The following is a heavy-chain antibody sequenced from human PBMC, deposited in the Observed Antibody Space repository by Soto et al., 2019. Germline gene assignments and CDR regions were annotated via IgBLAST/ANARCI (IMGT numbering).Heavy chain of an antibody. CDR3: AKATATGGGAFDI. V-gene: IGHV3-23*01. D-gene: IGHD2-8*02. CDR1: GFTFSSYA. J-gene: IGHJ3*02. Sequence: HPGGSLRLSCAASGFTFSSYAMSWVRQAPGKGLEWVSAISGSGGSTYYADSVKGRFTISRDNSKNTLFLQMNSLTAGDTAVYYCAKATATGGGAFDICGQGTMVTLS. CDR2: ISGSGGST.